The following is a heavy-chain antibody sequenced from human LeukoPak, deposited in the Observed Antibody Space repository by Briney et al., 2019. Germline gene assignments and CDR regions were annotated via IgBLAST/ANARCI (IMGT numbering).Heavy chain of an antibody. CDR2: ISGSGGST. CDR1: GFTFSSYA. D-gene: IGHD4-17*01. V-gene: IGHV3-23*01. J-gene: IGHJ1*01. CDR3: AKDGDYGDYLGHFQH. Sequence: GGFLRLSCAASGFTFSSYAMSWVRQAPGKGLEWVSAISGSGGSTYYADSVKGRFTISRDNSKNTLYLQMNSLRAEDTAVYYCAKDGDYGDYLGHFQHWGQGTLVTVSS.